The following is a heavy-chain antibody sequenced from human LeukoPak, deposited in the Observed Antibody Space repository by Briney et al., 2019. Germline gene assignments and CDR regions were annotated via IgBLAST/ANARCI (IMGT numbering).Heavy chain of an antibody. Sequence: GGSLRLSCAASGFTVSSNYMSWVRQAPGKGLEWVSVIYSGGSTYYADSVKGRFTISRDNSKNTLYLQMNSLRVDDTAVYYCVRDIAPDGTVWFDPWGQGTLVTVSS. V-gene: IGHV3-53*01. D-gene: IGHD6-13*01. CDR3: VRDIAPDGTVWFDP. J-gene: IGHJ5*02. CDR2: IYSGGST. CDR1: GFTVSSNY.